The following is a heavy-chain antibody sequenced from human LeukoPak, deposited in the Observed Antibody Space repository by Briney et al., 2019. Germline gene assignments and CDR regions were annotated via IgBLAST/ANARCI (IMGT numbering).Heavy chain of an antibody. V-gene: IGHV1-18*01. Sequence: ASVKVSCKASGYTFTSYGISWVRQAPEQGLEWMGWISAYNGNTNYAQKLQGRVTMTTDTSTSTAYMELRSLGSDDTAVYYCARVRMGYGSGSYDNWFDPWGQGTLVTVSS. CDR1: GYTFTSYG. D-gene: IGHD3-10*01. CDR2: ISAYNGNT. CDR3: ARVRMGYGSGSYDNWFDP. J-gene: IGHJ5*02.